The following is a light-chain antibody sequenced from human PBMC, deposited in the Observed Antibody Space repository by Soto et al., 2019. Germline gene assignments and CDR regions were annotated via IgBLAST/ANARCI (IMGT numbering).Light chain of an antibody. CDR3: SSYTSISTPAV. Sequence: QPASVSGSPGQSITISCTGTSSDVGGYNYVSWYQQHPGKAPKLMIYEVSNRPSGVSNRFSGSKSGNTASLTISGLQAEDEADYYCSSYTSISTPAVFGGGTKLTV. CDR2: EVS. CDR1: SSDVGGYNY. J-gene: IGLJ2*01. V-gene: IGLV2-14*01.